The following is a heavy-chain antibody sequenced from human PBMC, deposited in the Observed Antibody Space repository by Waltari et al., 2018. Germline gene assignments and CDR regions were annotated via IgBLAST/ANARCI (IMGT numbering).Heavy chain of an antibody. V-gene: IGHV3-13*01. J-gene: IGHJ3*02. CDR1: GFTFSSYD. Sequence: EVQLVESGGGLVQPGGSLRLSCAASGFTFSSYDMHWVRQATGKGLEWVSAIGTAGDTYYPGSVKGRFTISREKAKNSLYLQMNSLRAGDTAVYYCARDAENSHAFDIWGQGTMVTVSS. D-gene: IGHD4-4*01. CDR2: IGTAGDT. CDR3: ARDAENSHAFDI.